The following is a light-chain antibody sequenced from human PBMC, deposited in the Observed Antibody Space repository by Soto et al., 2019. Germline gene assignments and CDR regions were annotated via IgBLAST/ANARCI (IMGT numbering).Light chain of an antibody. CDR2: LEGSGSY. Sequence: QLVLTQSSSASASLGSSVSLTCTLSSGHSSYIIAWHQQQPGKAPRYLMKLEGSGSYNKGSGVPDRFSGSSSGADRYLTISNLQVEDEADYYSETWDSNTYVFGTGTKVTVL. CDR1: SGHSSYI. CDR3: ETWDSNTYV. V-gene: IGLV4-60*02. J-gene: IGLJ1*01.